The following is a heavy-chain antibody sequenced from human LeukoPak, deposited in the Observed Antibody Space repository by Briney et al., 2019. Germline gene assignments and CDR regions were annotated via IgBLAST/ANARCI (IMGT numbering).Heavy chain of an antibody. CDR1: GFTFSSYG. V-gene: IGHV3-30*02. J-gene: IGHJ4*02. Sequence: GGSLRLSCAASGFTFSSYGMHWVRQAPGKGLEWVAFIRYDGSNKYYADSVKGRFTISRDNSKNTLYLQMNSLRAEDTAVYYCARDHSYYDSSNYYFDYWGQGTLVTVSS. CDR3: ARDHSYYDSSNYYFDY. CDR2: IRYDGSNK. D-gene: IGHD3-22*01.